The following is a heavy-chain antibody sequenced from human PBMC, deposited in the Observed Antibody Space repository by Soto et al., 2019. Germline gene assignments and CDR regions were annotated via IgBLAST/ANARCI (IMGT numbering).Heavy chain of an antibody. Sequence: EVQLVASVGGLVQPGGSLRLSCAASGFTFSNYWMNWVRQHTGQWLVWVANINQDGREAFSVDSVKGRLTISRDNAEDSLYLQINSLRAEDTAVYYCVRDGYGSSPITGHYWGRGTMDTVAT. CDR1: GFTFSNYW. J-gene: IGHJ4*02. D-gene: IGHD1-20*01. CDR2: INQDGREA. V-gene: IGHV3-7*01. CDR3: VRDGYGSSPITGHY.